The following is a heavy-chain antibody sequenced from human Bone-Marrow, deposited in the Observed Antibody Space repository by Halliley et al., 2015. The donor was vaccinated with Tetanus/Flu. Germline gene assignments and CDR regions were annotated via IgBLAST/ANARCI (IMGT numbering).Heavy chain of an antibody. J-gene: IGHJ4*02. V-gene: IGHV3-7*03. CDR3: ARDRGSRTQWFGAAGRVDH. CDR2: DGSEK. D-gene: IGHD3-10*01. Sequence: DGSEKYYVNSVKGRFTISRDNANNSLCLQMTSLRAEDTAVYYCARDRGSRTQWFGAAGRVDHWGQGTLVTVSS.